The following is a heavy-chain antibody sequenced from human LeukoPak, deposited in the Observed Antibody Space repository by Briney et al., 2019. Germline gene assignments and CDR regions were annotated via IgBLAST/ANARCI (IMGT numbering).Heavy chain of an antibody. Sequence: SETLSLTCTVSGYSISSGYYWGWIRQPPGKGLEWIGSIYHSGSTYYNPSLKSRVTISVDTSKNQFSLKLSSVTAADTAVYYCARDRYYDSSGSLGYWSQGTLVTVSS. D-gene: IGHD3-22*01. CDR1: GYSISSGYY. CDR3: ARDRYYDSSGSLGY. CDR2: IYHSGST. V-gene: IGHV4-38-2*02. J-gene: IGHJ4*02.